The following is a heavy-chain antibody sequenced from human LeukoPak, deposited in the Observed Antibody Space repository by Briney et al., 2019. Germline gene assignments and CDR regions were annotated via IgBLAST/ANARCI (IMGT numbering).Heavy chain of an antibody. Sequence: KASETLSLTCSVSGASLSDYYWSWIRQPAGKGLEWIGRVYTSGITNYNPSLKSRVTMSVDTSKNQFSLRLSSVTAADTAVYYCARGGSSWQSFDYWGQGTLGTVSS. D-gene: IGHD6-13*01. CDR1: GASLSDYY. CDR3: ARGGSSWQSFDY. CDR2: VYTSGIT. V-gene: IGHV4-4*07. J-gene: IGHJ4*02.